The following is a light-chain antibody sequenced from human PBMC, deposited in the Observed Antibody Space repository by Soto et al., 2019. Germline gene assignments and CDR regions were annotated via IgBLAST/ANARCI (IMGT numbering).Light chain of an antibody. Sequence: EMVLTQSPATLSLSPGESATLSCRASQNVGLNFAWYQQKSGQPPRLLIHTVSSRATGIPARFSGSGSRTDVTLTVSSLEPEDIAVYYCQERGRWPRATFGGGTKVEMK. J-gene: IGKJ4*01. V-gene: IGKV3-11*01. CDR2: TVS. CDR1: QNVGLN. CDR3: QERGRWPRAT.